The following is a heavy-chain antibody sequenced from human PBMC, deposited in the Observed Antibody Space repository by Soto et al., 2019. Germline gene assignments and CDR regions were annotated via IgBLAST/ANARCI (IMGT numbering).Heavy chain of an antibody. J-gene: IGHJ6*02. V-gene: IGHV3-23*04. CDR3: TKSRRSVLMVYGFGGMDV. D-gene: IGHD2-8*01. CDR2: ISGSGDGT. Sequence: VQLVESGGGLAQRGGSLRLSCAASGFSVSDYAMSWVRQAPGKGLEWVSSISGSGDGTYYGDSVKGRFTLSRDTSQKTLYLQMNNLRGEDTAVYFCTKSRRSVLMVYGFGGMDVWGRGTTVTVSS. CDR1: GFSVSDYA.